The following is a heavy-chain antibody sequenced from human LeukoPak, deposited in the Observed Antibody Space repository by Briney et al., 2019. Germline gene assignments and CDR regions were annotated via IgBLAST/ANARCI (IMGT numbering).Heavy chain of an antibody. Sequence: PSETLSLTCAVYGGSFSGYYWSWIRQPPGKGLEWIGEINHSGSTNYNPSLKSRVTISVDTSKNQFSLKLSSVTAADTAVYYCARGPRRAGYCSGGSCYLVSTEFDPWGQGTLVTVSS. V-gene: IGHV4-34*01. D-gene: IGHD2-15*01. CDR1: GGSFSGYY. CDR3: ARGPRRAGYCSGGSCYLVSTEFDP. J-gene: IGHJ5*02. CDR2: INHSGST.